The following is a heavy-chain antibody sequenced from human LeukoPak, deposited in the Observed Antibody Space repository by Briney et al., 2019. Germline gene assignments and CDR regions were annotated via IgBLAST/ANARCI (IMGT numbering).Heavy chain of an antibody. CDR1: GGTFSSYA. Sequence: GASVKVSCKASGGTFSSYAISWVRQAPGQGLEWMGWINPNSGGTNYAQKFQGWVTMTTDTSTSTAYMELRSLRSDDTAVYYCARAELLKDIVVVPAAYTEDYWGQGTLVTVSS. D-gene: IGHD2-2*01. CDR3: ARAELLKDIVVVPAAYTEDY. J-gene: IGHJ4*02. CDR2: INPNSGGT. V-gene: IGHV1-18*01.